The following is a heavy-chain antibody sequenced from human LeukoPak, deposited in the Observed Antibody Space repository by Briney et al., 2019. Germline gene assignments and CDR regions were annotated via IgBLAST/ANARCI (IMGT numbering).Heavy chain of an antibody. Sequence: SETLSLTCTVSGGSISSHYWSWIRQPPGKGLEWIGYIYYSGSTNYNPSLKSRVTISVDTSKNQFSLKLSSVTAADTAVYYCARAEYCSSTSCYYYYMDVWGKGTTVTVSS. CDR3: ARAEYCSSTSCYYYYMDV. CDR2: IYYSGST. V-gene: IGHV4-59*11. CDR1: GGSISSHY. J-gene: IGHJ6*03. D-gene: IGHD2-2*01.